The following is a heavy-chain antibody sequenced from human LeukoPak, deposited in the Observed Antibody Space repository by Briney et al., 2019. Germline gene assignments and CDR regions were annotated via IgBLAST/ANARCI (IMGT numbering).Heavy chain of an antibody. CDR2: INRDGSKT. D-gene: IGHD6-19*01. V-gene: IGHV3-74*01. J-gene: IGHJ4*02. CDR3: ARDEGIAVDTRGFDY. Sequence: GGSLRLSCAASGFTLSSYWMHWVRLAPGQGLVWVSSINRDGSKTYYADSVKGRLTISRDNAKNTLYLQMSSLRAEDTAVYYCARDEGIAVDTRGFDYWGQGTLSPSPQ. CDR1: GFTLSSYW.